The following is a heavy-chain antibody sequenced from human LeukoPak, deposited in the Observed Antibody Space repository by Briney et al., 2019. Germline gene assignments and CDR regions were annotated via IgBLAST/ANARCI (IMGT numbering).Heavy chain of an antibody. CDR2: IKQDGSEK. CDR1: GFTLSTYW. Sequence: GESLRLSCAASGFTLSTYWMNWVRQAPGKGLEWVATIKQDGSEKYYVDSVKGRFTISRDNAKNSLYLQMNSLRAEDTAVYYCARDRNTDFWSGYYTNYCDYWGQGTLVTVSS. D-gene: IGHD3-3*01. V-gene: IGHV3-7*01. J-gene: IGHJ4*02. CDR3: ARDRNTDFWSGYYTNYCDY.